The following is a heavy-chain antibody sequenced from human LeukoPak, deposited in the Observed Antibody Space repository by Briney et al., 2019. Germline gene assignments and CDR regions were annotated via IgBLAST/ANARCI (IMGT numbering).Heavy chain of an antibody. J-gene: IGHJ3*02. CDR3: ATGITGAFDI. D-gene: IGHD1-14*01. CDR1: GYTFTSNA. CDR2: ISAGNGNT. V-gene: IGHV1-3*01. Sequence: GASVKVSCKASGYTFTSNAMHWVRQAPGQRLEWMGWISAGNGNTKYSQKFQGRVTITRDTSASTAYMELSSLRSEDTAVYYCATGITGAFDIWGQGTMVTVSS.